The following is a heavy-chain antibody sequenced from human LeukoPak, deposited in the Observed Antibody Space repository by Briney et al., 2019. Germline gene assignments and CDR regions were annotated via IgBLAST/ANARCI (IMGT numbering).Heavy chain of an antibody. CDR3: ARHSDGAPRV. Sequence: SEILSLTCAVYGRSFSGYYWSWIRQPPGKGLEWIGEINHSGSTNYNPSLKSRVTISVDTSKNQFSLKLSSVTAADTAVYYCARHSDGAPRVWGQGTLVTVSS. D-gene: IGHD3-10*01. V-gene: IGHV4-34*01. CDR2: INHSGST. J-gene: IGHJ4*02. CDR1: GRSFSGYY.